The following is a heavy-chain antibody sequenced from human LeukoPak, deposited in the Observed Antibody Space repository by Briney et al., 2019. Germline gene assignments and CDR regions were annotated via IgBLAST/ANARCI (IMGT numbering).Heavy chain of an antibody. J-gene: IGHJ6*02. D-gene: IGHD6-13*01. CDR2: IYYSGTT. CDR3: ARHTSSSPRGYYGMDV. V-gene: IGHV4-59*11. Sequence: KPSETLSLTCTVSGGSISGHYWSWIRQPPGKGLEWIGYIYYSGTTNYNPSLKSRVTISVDTSKNQLSLKLTSVTAADTAVYYCARHTSSSPRGYYGMDVWGQGATVTVSS. CDR1: GGSISGHY.